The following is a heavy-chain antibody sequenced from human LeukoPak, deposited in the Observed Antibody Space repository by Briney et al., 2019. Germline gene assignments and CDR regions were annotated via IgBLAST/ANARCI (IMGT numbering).Heavy chain of an antibody. V-gene: IGHV3-30*02. Sequence: GGSLRLSCAASGFTFSSYGTHWVRQAPGKGLEWVAFIRYDGSNKYYADSVKGRFTISRDNSKNTLYLQMNSLRAEDTAVYYCAKDLMVRGVNYFDYWGQGTLVTVSS. CDR1: GFTFSSYG. D-gene: IGHD3-10*01. CDR2: IRYDGSNK. J-gene: IGHJ4*02. CDR3: AKDLMVRGVNYFDY.